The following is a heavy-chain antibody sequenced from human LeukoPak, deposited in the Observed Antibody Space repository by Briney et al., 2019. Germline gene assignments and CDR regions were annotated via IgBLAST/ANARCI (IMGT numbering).Heavy chain of an antibody. J-gene: IGHJ4*02. CDR3: ARDRPDIVATTSAFDY. Sequence: GGSLRLSCAASGFTFSSYSMNWVRQAPGKGLEWVSSISSSSSYIYYADSVKGRFTISRDNAKNSLYLQMNSLRAEDTAVYCCARDRPDIVATTSAFDYWGQGTLVTVSS. D-gene: IGHD5-12*01. V-gene: IGHV3-21*01. CDR1: GFTFSSYS. CDR2: ISSSSSYI.